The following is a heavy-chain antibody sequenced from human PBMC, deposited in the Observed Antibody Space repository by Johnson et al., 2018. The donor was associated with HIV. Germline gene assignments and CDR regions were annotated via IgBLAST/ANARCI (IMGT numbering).Heavy chain of an antibody. CDR3: ARGTIIMFRGVIGFDI. Sequence: MLLVESGGGLIQPGESLRLSCAASGFTVSTYHMSWVRQAPGKGLAWVSVIYDGGRTYYGDSVKGRFTISGDTSKNTLHLEMNSLRAEDTAMYYCARGTIIMFRGVIGFDIWGQGTMVTVSS. CDR1: GFTVSTYH. D-gene: IGHD3-10*01. J-gene: IGHJ3*02. CDR2: IYDGGRT. V-gene: IGHV3-53*01.